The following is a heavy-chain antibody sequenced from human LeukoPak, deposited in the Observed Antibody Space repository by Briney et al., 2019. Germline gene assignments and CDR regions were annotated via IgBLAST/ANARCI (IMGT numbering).Heavy chain of an antibody. Sequence: SETLSLTCTVSGGSLSNGNYYWGWIRQPPVKGLEWIGSIYYSGNAYYNPSLKSRVTISVDTSKNQFSLKLSSVTAADTAIYYCARNIVGPRQVDYWGQGTLVTVSS. D-gene: IGHD1-26*01. CDR2: IYYSGNA. CDR1: GGSLSNGNYY. V-gene: IGHV4-39*07. J-gene: IGHJ4*02. CDR3: ARNIVGPRQVDY.